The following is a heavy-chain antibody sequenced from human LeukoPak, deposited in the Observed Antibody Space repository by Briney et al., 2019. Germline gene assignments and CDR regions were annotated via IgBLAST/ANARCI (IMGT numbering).Heavy chain of an antibody. Sequence: GRSLRLSCAASGFTFSSYAMHWVRQAPGKGLEWVAVISYDGSNKYYADSVKGRFTISRDNSKNTLYLQMNSLRAEDTAVYYCARDLGSGSSDYWGQGTLVTDSS. D-gene: IGHD3-10*01. J-gene: IGHJ4*02. V-gene: IGHV3-30*04. CDR2: ISYDGSNK. CDR1: GFTFSSYA. CDR3: ARDLGSGSSDY.